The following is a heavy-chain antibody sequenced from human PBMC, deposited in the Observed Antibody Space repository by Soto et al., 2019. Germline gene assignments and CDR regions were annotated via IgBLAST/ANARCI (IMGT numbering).Heavy chain of an antibody. Sequence: SVKVSCKASGGTFSSYAISWVRQAPGQGLEWMGGIIPIFGTANYAQKFQGRVTITADESTSTAYMELSSLRAEDTAVYYCARQITGTPVFDYWGQGTLVTVSS. J-gene: IGHJ4*02. CDR2: IIPIFGTA. D-gene: IGHD1-20*01. CDR1: GGTFSSYA. CDR3: ARQITGTPVFDY. V-gene: IGHV1-69*13.